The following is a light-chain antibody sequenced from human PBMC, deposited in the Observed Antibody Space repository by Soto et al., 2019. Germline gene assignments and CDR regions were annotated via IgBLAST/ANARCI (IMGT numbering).Light chain of an antibody. V-gene: IGKV1-8*01. J-gene: IGKJ1*01. Sequence: AIRMTQSPSSFSASTGDRVTITCRASQGISSYLAWYQQKPGKAPKLLIYAASTLQSGVPSRFSGSGSGTAFTLTSSCLQSEDVATYYCQQYYSYPHTFGQGTKVEIK. CDR3: QQYYSYPHT. CDR1: QGISSY. CDR2: AAS.